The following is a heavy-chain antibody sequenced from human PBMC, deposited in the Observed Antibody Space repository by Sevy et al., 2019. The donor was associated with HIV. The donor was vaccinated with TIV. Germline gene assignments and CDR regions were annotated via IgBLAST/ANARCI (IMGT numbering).Heavy chain of an antibody. CDR2: IYRSGST. D-gene: IGHD6-13*01. CDR3: ARGPPMIAAAGTHNWFDP. Sequence: SETLSLTCAVSGGSISSSNWWSWVRQPPGKGLEWIGEIYRSGSTNYNPSLKSRVTMSVDKSKNQFSLKLSSVTAADTAVYYCARGPPMIAAAGTHNWFDPWGQGTLVTVSS. V-gene: IGHV4-4*02. CDR1: GGSISSSNW. J-gene: IGHJ5*02.